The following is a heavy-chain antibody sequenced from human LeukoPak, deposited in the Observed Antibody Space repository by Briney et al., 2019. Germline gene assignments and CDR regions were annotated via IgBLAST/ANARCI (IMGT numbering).Heavy chain of an antibody. CDR1: GFTFSSYS. V-gene: IGHV3-21*04. D-gene: IGHD4-17*01. CDR2: ISSSSSYI. CDR3: ARDPNGDYIGAFDM. J-gene: IGHJ3*02. Sequence: MPGGSLRLSCAASGFTFSSYSMNWVRQAPGKGLEWVSSISSSSSYIYYADSVKGRFTISRDNSKNTLYLQMNSLRAEDTATYYCARDPNGDYIGAFDMWGQGTMVTVS.